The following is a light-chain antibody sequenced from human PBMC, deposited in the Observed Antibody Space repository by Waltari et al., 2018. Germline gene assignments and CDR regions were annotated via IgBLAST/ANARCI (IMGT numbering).Light chain of an antibody. Sequence: DIVMTQSPDSLAVSLGERATINCKSSQRVLSSSNNKHYLTWYQQQPGQPPQLLIYWASIRESGVPDRFSGSGSGTDFTLTISSLQAEDVAVYYCQQYYSTPPITFGQGTRLEIK. J-gene: IGKJ5*01. CDR3: QQYYSTPPIT. CDR2: WAS. CDR1: QRVLSSSNNKHY. V-gene: IGKV4-1*01.